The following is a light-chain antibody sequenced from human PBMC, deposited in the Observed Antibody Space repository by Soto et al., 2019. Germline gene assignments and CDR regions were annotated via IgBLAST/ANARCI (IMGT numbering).Light chain of an antibody. CDR2: GAS. J-gene: IGKJ5*01. V-gene: IGKV3-20*01. CDR3: QQYGSSSIT. Sequence: EIVLTQSRGTLSLSPGERATLSCRASQSVSSSYLAWYQQKPGQAPRLLIYGASSRATGIPDRFSGSGSGTDFTLTVSRLEPEDFAVYYCQQYGSSSITFGQGTRLEIK. CDR1: QSVSSSY.